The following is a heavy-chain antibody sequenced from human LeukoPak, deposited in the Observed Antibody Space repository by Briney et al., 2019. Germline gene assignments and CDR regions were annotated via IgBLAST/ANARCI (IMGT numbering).Heavy chain of an antibody. J-gene: IGHJ5*02. CDR2: INPNNGET. D-gene: IGHD2-15*01. V-gene: IGHV1-2*04. CDR1: GYTFSGYY. CDR3: ARDGGGGAFGP. Sequence: ASVTVSCKASGYTFSGYYMHWVRQAPGQGLEWMGRINPNNGETNYTQRFQGWVTMTRDTSITTAYLEFSSLSDDDTAVYYCARDGGGGAFGPWGQGTLITVSS.